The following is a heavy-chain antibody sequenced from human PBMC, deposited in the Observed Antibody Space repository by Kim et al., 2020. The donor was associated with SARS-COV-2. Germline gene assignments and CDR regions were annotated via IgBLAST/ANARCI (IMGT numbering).Heavy chain of an antibody. D-gene: IGHD3-10*01. CDR2: INPNSGGT. CDR1: GYTFTGYY. CDR3: ARARITMVRGVIGDAFDI. V-gene: IGHV1-2*04. J-gene: IGHJ3*02. Sequence: ASVKVSCKASGYTFTGYYMHWVRQAPGQGLEWMGWINPNSGGTNYAQKFQGWVTMTRDTSISTAYMELSRLRSDDTAVYYCARARITMVRGVIGDAFDIWGQETMVTVAS.